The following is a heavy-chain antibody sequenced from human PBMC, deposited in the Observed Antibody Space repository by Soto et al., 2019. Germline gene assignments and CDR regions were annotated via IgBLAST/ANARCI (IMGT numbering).Heavy chain of an antibody. V-gene: IGHV4-4*02. D-gene: IGHD6-13*01. CDR1: GGSISSSNW. CDR2: IYHSGST. CDR3: AGLYSSIDYYYYGMDV. Sequence: SETLSLTCAVSGGSISSSNWWSWVRQPPGKGLEWIGEIYHSGSTNYNPSLKSRVTISVDKSKNQFSLKLSSVTAADTAVYYCAGLYSSIDYYYYGMDVWGQGTTVTVSS. J-gene: IGHJ6*01.